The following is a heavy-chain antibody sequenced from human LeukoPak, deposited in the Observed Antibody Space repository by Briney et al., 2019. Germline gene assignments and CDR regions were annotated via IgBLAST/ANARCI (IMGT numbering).Heavy chain of an antibody. CDR3: ARSPGGLYYDSSGKTPFDY. Sequence: KPSETLSLTCTVSGGSISSGSYYWSWIRQPAGKGLEWIGRIYTSGCTNYNPSLNSRVTISVDTSKNQFSLKLSSVTAADTAVYYCARSPGGLYYDSSGKTPFDYWGQGTLVTVSS. CDR1: GGSISSGSYY. CDR2: IYTSGCT. D-gene: IGHD3-22*01. V-gene: IGHV4-61*02. J-gene: IGHJ4*02.